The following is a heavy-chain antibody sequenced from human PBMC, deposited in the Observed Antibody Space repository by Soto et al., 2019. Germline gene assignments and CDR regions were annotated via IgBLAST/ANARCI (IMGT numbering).Heavy chain of an antibody. D-gene: IGHD2-15*01. Sequence: PGGSLRLSCAASGFTFSSYAMSWVRQAPGKGLEWVSGISGSGGSTYYADSVKGRFTISRDNSKNTLYLQMNSLRVEDTAVYFCAKDRRYCSGGSCYHLISGYFDYWGQGTLVTVSS. V-gene: IGHV3-23*01. CDR1: GFTFSSYA. CDR3: AKDRRYCSGGSCYHLISGYFDY. J-gene: IGHJ4*02. CDR2: ISGSGGST.